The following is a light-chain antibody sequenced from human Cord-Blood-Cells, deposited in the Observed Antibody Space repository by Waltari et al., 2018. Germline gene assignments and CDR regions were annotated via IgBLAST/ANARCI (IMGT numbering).Light chain of an antibody. J-gene: IGLJ2*01. Sequence: SYELTQPPSVSVSPGQTASITCSGDKLGDTYACWYQQKTGQSPVMVIYQDSKRPSGIPVRFAGSNSGNTATLTISGTQAMDEADYYCQAWDSSTVVFGGGTKLTVL. V-gene: IGLV3-1*01. CDR3: QAWDSSTVV. CDR1: KLGDTY. CDR2: QDS.